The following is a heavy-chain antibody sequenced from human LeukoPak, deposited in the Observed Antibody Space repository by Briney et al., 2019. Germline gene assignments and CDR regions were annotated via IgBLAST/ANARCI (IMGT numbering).Heavy chain of an antibody. J-gene: IGHJ4*02. Sequence: GESLKISCKGSGYTFNTFWIGWVRQMPGKGLEWMGIIYARDSRTRYSPSFQGQVTISVDKSTRTAFLEWSSLKASDSGMYFCARLDGERYPLDYWGQGTLVTVSS. CDR2: IYARDSRT. CDR3: ARLDGERYPLDY. D-gene: IGHD4-17*01. CDR1: GYTFNTFW. V-gene: IGHV5-51*01.